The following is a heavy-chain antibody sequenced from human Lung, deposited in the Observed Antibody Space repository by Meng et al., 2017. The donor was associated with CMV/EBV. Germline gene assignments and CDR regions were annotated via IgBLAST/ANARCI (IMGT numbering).Heavy chain of an antibody. CDR1: VCSISSYY. J-gene: IGHJ5*02. CDR2: IYCIGST. Sequence: GQLQGSGRGLVRLSGALSLTGWVFVCSISSYYGSLIRQPPGKGLEWIGYIYCIGSTNYNPSLKSRVSISVDTSKNQFSLKLSSVTAADTAVYYCAREEGIGGFDPWGQGTLVTVSS. D-gene: IGHD3-10*01. CDR3: AREEGIGGFDP. V-gene: IGHV4-59*01.